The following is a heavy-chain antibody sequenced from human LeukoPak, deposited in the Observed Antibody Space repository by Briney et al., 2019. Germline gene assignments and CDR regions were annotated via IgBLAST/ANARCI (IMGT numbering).Heavy chain of an antibody. J-gene: IGHJ4*02. CDR2: ISWNSGSI. CDR1: GFTFDDYA. D-gene: IGHD1-26*01. Sequence: GRSLRLSCAASGFTFDDYAMHWVRQAPGKGLEWVSGISWNSGSIGYADSVKGRFTISRDNAKNSLYLQMNSLRAEDTAVYYCARDRGKWEPTLNWGQGTLVTVSS. CDR3: ARDRGKWEPTLN. V-gene: IGHV3-9*01.